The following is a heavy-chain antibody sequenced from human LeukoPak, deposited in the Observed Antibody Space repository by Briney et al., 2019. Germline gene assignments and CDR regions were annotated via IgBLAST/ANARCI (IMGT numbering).Heavy chain of an antibody. D-gene: IGHD1-14*01. V-gene: IGHV3-23*01. J-gene: IGHJ4*02. Sequence: GGSLRLSCAASGFTFSSYAINWVRQAPGKGLEWVSSINASGGSTYYADSVKGRFTISRDNSKNTLYLQMNILRAEDTAVYYCAKPAKTDYADYWGQGTLVTVSS. CDR3: AKPAKTDYADY. CDR2: INASGGST. CDR1: GFTFSSYA.